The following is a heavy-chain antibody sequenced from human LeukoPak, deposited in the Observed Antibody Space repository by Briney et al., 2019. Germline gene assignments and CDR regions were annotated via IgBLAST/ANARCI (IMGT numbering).Heavy chain of an antibody. CDR3: ARASATKIVVAGTRYFDY. CDR2: IIPIFGTA. CDR1: GYTFTSYD. V-gene: IGHV1-69*13. Sequence: SVKVSCKASGYTFTSYDISWVRQATGQGLEWMGGIIPIFGTANYAQKFQGRVTITADESTSTAYMELSSLRSEDTAVYYCARASATKIVVAGTRYFDYWGQGTLVTVSS. J-gene: IGHJ4*02. D-gene: IGHD6-19*01.